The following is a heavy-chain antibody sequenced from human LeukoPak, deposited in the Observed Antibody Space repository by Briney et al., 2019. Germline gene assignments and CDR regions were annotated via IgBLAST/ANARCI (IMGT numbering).Heavy chain of an antibody. V-gene: IGHV4-34*01. CDR2: INHSGST. Sequence: SETLSLTCAVYGGSFSGYYWSWIRQPPGKGLEWIGEINHSGSTNYNPSLKSRVTISVDTSKNQFSLKLSSVTAADTAVYYCARQRHRTAAGRQDLDPWGQGTLVTVSS. CDR3: ARQRHRTAAGRQDLDP. D-gene: IGHD6-13*01. J-gene: IGHJ5*02. CDR1: GGSFSGYY.